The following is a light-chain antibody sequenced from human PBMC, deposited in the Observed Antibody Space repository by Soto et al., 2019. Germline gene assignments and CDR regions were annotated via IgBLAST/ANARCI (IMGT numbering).Light chain of an antibody. CDR2: DAS. Sequence: EIVLTQSPATLSLSPGERATLSCRASQSVSSYLAWYQQKPGKSPRLLIYDASNRATAIPARFSGSGSGTDFTLTISSLEPEDFAVYYCQQRSNWWTFGQGTKVDIK. V-gene: IGKV3-11*01. J-gene: IGKJ1*01. CDR3: QQRSNWWT. CDR1: QSVSSY.